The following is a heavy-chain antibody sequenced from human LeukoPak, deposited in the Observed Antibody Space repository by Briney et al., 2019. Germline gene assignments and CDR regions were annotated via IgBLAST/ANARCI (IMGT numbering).Heavy chain of an antibody. CDR3: ARATSTRGYSGSNWFDP. CDR1: GGTFSSYA. Sequence: ASVNVSCKASGGTFSSYAISWVRQAPGQGLEWMGRIIPIFGTANYAQKFQGRVTITTDESTSTAYMELSSLRSEDTAVYYCARATSTRGYSGSNWFDPWGQGTLVTVSS. D-gene: IGHD5-12*01. CDR2: IIPIFGTA. V-gene: IGHV1-69*05. J-gene: IGHJ5*02.